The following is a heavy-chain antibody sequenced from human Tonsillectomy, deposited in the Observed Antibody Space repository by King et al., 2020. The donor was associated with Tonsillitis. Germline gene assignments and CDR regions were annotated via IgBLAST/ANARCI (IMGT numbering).Heavy chain of an antibody. Sequence: QLQESGPGLVKPAGTLSLNCDVSGGSISSSNWWSWVRQPPWKGLEWIGEILHKGSTHDNPSLKMRVTISVDKSKNQFSLKLSSVTAADPAVYYCARARGTIFGVVIQFDYWGQGTLVTVSS. J-gene: IGHJ4*02. CDR2: ILHKGST. V-gene: IGHV4-4*02. D-gene: IGHD3-3*01. CDR1: GGSISSSNW. CDR3: ARARGTIFGVVIQFDY.